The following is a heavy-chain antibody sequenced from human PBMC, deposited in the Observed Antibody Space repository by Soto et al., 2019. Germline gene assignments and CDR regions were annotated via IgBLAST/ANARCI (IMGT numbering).Heavy chain of an antibody. J-gene: IGHJ3*02. CDR2: ISSSGSTI. V-gene: IGHV3-11*01. Sequence: QVQLVESGGGLVKPGGSLRLSCAASGFTFSDYYMSWIRQAPGKGLEWVSYISSSGSTIYYADSVKGRFTISRDNAKNSLYLQMNSLRAEDTAVYYCAREAHYYDSSGYYGLKHGAFDIWGQGTMVTVSS. CDR3: AREAHYYDSSGYYGLKHGAFDI. D-gene: IGHD3-22*01. CDR1: GFTFSDYY.